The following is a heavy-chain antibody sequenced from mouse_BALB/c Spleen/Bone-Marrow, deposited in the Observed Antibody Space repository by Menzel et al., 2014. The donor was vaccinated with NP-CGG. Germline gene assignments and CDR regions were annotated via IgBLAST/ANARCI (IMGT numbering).Heavy chain of an antibody. CDR2: IYPGDGGT. CDR3: ASRGDYSYAMDY. CDR1: GYTFSNYW. Sequence: QVQLQQSGAELVRPGSSVKISCKASGYTFSNYWMNWMKRRPGQGLEWIGQIYPGDGGTNYIGKFTGKATLTADKSSSTAYMQLSSLTSEDSAVYFCASRGDYSYAMDYWGQGTSVTVSS. V-gene: IGHV1-80*01. D-gene: IGHD1-1*01. J-gene: IGHJ4*01.